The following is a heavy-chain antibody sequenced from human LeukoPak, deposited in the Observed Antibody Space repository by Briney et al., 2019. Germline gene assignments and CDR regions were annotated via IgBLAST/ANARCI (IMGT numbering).Heavy chain of an antibody. CDR3: AKDTLSLGYSYGF. J-gene: IGHJ4*02. CDR1: GFTFSSYG. Sequence: GGSLRLSCAASGFTFSSYGMHWVRQAPGKGLGWVAVISYDGSNKYYADSVKGRFTISRDNSKNTLYLQMNSLRAEDTAVYYCAKDTLSLGYSYGFGGQGTLVTVSS. CDR2: ISYDGSNK. D-gene: IGHD5-18*01. V-gene: IGHV3-30*18.